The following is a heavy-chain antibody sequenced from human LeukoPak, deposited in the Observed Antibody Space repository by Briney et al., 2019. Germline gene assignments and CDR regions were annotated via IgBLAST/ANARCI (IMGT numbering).Heavy chain of an antibody. CDR1: GYTFTGYY. CDR3: ARTSYPPWFGEYWFDP. V-gene: IGHV1-2*02. CDR2: INPNSGGT. D-gene: IGHD3-10*01. J-gene: IGHJ5*02. Sequence: GASVKVSCKASGYTFTGYYMHWVRQAPGQGLEWMGWINPNSGGTNYAQKFQGRVTMTRDTSISTAYMELSRLRSDDTAVYYCARTSYPPWFGEYWFDPWGQGTLVTVSS.